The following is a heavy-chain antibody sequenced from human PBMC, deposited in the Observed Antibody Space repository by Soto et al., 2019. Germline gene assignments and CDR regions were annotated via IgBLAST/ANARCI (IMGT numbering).Heavy chain of an antibody. Sequence: QVHLVQSGVEVKTPGASVKVSCQASGYTFFTYDISWVRQAPGQGLEWMGWISTYSGDTKYAQKFQGRVTMTTDTSTTTAYLELMSLRSDDTAVYYFAGHHGPTTSENWFDPWGQGTLVTVSS. CDR2: ISTYSGDT. CDR1: GYTFFTYD. V-gene: IGHV1-18*01. D-gene: IGHD5-12*01. CDR3: AGHHGPTTSENWFDP. J-gene: IGHJ5*02.